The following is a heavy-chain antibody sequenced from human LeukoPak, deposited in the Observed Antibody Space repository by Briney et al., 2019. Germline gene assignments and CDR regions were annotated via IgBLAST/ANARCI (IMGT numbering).Heavy chain of an antibody. CDR1: GFTVSNNY. D-gene: IGHD4-23*01. V-gene: IGHV3-53*01. CDR2: TYSDGST. Sequence: RSGGSLRLSCTASGFTVSNNYMSWVRQAPGKGLECVSITYSDGSTDYADSVKGRFTISRDNSKNTLYLQMNSLSVEDTAVYYCARASGGYGGDAFDIWGQGTMVTVSS. CDR3: ARASGGYGGDAFDI. J-gene: IGHJ3*02.